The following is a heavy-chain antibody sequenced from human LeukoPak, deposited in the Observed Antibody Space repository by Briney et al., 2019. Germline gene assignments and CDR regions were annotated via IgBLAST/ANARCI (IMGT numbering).Heavy chain of an antibody. V-gene: IGHV4-59*01. CDR2: IHDTRGT. CDR1: GGSISSYY. Sequence: SETLSLTCTVSGGSISSYYWSWIRQPPGKGLEWIGYIHDTRGTNYNPYLKSRVTMSLDTSKNHFSLSLNSVTAADTAVYFCAGGIGYATSPADHLGQGTLVIVSS. CDR3: AGGIGYATSPADH. D-gene: IGHD6-13*01. J-gene: IGHJ5*02.